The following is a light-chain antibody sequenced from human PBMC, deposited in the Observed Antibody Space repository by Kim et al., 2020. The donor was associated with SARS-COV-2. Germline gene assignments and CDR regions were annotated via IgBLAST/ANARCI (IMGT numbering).Light chain of an antibody. CDR1: QDISNY. Sequence: ASVGDNVTISCRASQDISNYLAWFQQKPGRVPKRLIYAASTLQRGVPSRFSGSGSGTEFTLTITSLQPEDFATYYCLQDFDYPQTFGQGTKVDIK. J-gene: IGKJ1*01. CDR2: AAS. CDR3: LQDFDYPQT. V-gene: IGKV1-17*03.